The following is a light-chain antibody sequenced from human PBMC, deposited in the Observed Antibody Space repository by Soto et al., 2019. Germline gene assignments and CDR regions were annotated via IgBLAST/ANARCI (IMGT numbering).Light chain of an antibody. V-gene: IGLV2-14*01. CDR2: DVS. CDR3: SSYTSSSTYV. CDR1: SSDVGGYNY. Sequence: QSVLTQPASLSGSPGQSVTISCTGTSSDVGGYNYVSWYQQHPGKAPKLMIYDVSNRPSGVSNRFSGSKSGNTASLTISGFQAEDEADYYCSSYTSSSTYVFGAGTKVTVL. J-gene: IGLJ1*01.